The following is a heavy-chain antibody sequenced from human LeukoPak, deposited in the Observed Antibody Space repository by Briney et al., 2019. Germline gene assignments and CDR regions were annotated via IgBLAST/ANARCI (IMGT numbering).Heavy chain of an antibody. D-gene: IGHD3-22*01. CDR3: AKDKDDYDSSGYQGFDY. Sequence: GGSLRLSCAASGFTFSSYVMSWVGQAPGKGLEWVAAISGSGGSRYYEDSVKGRFTNSRDNTKRTLYLQMNSLRADDTAVYYCAKDKDDYDSSGYQGFDYWGQGTLVTVSS. CDR2: ISGSGGSR. CDR1: GFTFSSYV. V-gene: IGHV3-23*01. J-gene: IGHJ4*02.